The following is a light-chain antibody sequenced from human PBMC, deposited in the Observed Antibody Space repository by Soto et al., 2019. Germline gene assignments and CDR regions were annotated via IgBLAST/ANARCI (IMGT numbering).Light chain of an antibody. CDR2: GAS. Sequence: EIVMTQSPGTLSLSPEETATLSCRANQTVNSDYLAWYQQKPGQAPRLLIYGASSRATGIPDRFSGSGSGTDFTLTISRLEPEDFAVYYCQQYGSSPVTFGPGTKVDI. J-gene: IGKJ3*01. CDR3: QQYGSSPVT. V-gene: IGKV3-20*01. CDR1: QTVNSDY.